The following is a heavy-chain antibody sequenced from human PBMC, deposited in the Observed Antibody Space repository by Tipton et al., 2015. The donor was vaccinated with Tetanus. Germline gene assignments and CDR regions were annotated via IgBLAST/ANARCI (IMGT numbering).Heavy chain of an antibody. Sequence: TLSLTCTVSGGSISSYYWSWIRQPPGKGLEWIGYIYYSGSTNYNPPLKSRVTISVDTSKNQFSLKLSSVTAADTAVYYCARSYSSSWYYYGMDVWGQGTTVAVSS. CDR3: ARSYSSSWYYYGMDV. D-gene: IGHD6-13*01. J-gene: IGHJ6*02. CDR2: IYYSGST. CDR1: GGSISSYY. V-gene: IGHV4-59*01.